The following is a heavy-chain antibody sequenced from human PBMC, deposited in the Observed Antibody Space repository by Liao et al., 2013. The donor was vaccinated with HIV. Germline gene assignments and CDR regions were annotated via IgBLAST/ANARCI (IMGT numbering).Heavy chain of an antibody. Sequence: QLQESGLGLVKPSQTLSLTCTVSGASISSANYYWSWIRQPPGKGLEWIGYVYYTGSAYYNPSLKSRVTISIDTSRNQFSLKLNSATAADTAVYYCARGSLSFGYLLYYFDYWGQGTLVTVSS. CDR2: VYYTGSA. D-gene: IGHD3-22*01. CDR3: ARGSLSFGYLLYYFDY. J-gene: IGHJ4*02. CDR1: GASISSANYY. V-gene: IGHV4-30-4*08.